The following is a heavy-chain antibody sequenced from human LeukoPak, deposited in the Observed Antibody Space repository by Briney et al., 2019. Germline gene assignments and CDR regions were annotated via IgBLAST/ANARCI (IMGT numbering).Heavy chain of an antibody. CDR2: IYTSGST. Sequence: NRSETLSLTCTVSGGSISSYYWSWIRQPAGKGLVWIGRIYTSGSTNYNPSLKSRVTISVDTSKNQFSLKLSSVTAADTAVYYCARGSSSWPYYYYYYYMDVWGKGTTVTVSS. D-gene: IGHD6-13*01. CDR3: ARGSSSWPYYYYYYYMDV. V-gene: IGHV4-4*07. CDR1: GGSISSYY. J-gene: IGHJ6*03.